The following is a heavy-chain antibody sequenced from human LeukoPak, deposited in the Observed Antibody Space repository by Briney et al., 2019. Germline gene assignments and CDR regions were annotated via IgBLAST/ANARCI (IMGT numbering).Heavy chain of an antibody. D-gene: IGHD2-8*02. CDR3: TRGCTGTRCPADY. J-gene: IGHJ4*02. Sequence: GGSLRLSCAASGFTFSSYWMHWVRQAPGKGLVWVSRIKSDGSNTNYADSVRGRFTISRDNAKNTLYLQMNSLRAEDTALYFCTRGCTGTRCPADYWGQGALVTVSS. CDR1: GFTFSSYW. V-gene: IGHV3-74*01. CDR2: IKSDGSNT.